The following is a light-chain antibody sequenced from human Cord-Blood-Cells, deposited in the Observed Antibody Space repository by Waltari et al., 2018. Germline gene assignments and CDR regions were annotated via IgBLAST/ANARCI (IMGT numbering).Light chain of an antibody. J-gene: IGLJ3*02. Sequence: QSALTQPASVSGSPGQSITISCTGTSSDVGGYNYVSCYQQHPSNAPKLRSYDVSERPSGVSKRFAGSKSDDTASLTISGLQAEDEADYYCSSYTSSSTRVFGGGTKLTVL. CDR2: DVS. CDR3: SSYTSSSTRV. V-gene: IGLV2-14*01. CDR1: SSDVGGYNY.